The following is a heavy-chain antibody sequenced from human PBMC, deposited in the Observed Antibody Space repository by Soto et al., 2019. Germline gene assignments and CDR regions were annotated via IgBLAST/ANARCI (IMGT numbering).Heavy chain of an antibody. CDR2: IYYSGST. CDR3: ARGALTKYFDY. V-gene: IGHV4-59*01. Sequence: SETLSLTCTVSGGSISSYYWSWIRQPPGKGLEWIGYIYYSGSTNYNPSLKSRVTISIDTSKNQFSLKLSSVTAADTAVYYCARGALTKYFDYWGQGTLLTVSS. CDR1: GGSISSYY. J-gene: IGHJ4*02.